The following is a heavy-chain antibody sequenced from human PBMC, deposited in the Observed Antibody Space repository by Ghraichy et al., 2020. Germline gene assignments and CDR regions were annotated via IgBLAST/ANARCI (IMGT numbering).Heavy chain of an antibody. V-gene: IGHV3-23*01. CDR1: GFTFSSYA. D-gene: IGHD3-9*01. CDR2: ISGSGGST. J-gene: IGHJ4*02. CDR3: AKDALRYFDLVTAGLIASYFDY. Sequence: GGSLRLSCAASGFTFSSYAMSWVRQAPGKGLEWVSAISGSGGSTYYADSVKGRFTISRDNSKNTLYLQMNSLRAEDTAVYYCAKDALRYFDLVTAGLIASYFDYWGQGTLVTVSS.